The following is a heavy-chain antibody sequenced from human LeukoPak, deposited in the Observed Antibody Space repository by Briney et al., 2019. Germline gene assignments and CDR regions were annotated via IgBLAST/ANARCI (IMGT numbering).Heavy chain of an antibody. J-gene: IGHJ4*02. Sequence: GSLRLSCTASGFTFSSYWMSWVRQAPGKGLEWVANIKQDGSEKYYVDSVKGRFTISRDNAKNSLYLQMNSLRAEDTAVYYCARDPSGSGFEYYFDYWGQGTRVTVSS. V-gene: IGHV3-7*01. D-gene: IGHD1-14*01. CDR3: ARDPSGSGFEYYFDY. CDR1: GFTFSSYW. CDR2: IKQDGSEK.